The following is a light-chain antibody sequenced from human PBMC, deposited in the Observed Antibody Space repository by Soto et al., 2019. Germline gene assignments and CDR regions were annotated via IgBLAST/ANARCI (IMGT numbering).Light chain of an antibody. CDR3: SSYTSSSTLV. CDR2: DVS. CDR1: SSDVGYYNY. Sequence: QSALTKPASVSGSPGQSITISCTGTSSDVGYYNYVSWYQQNPGKAPKLMIYDVSNRPSGVSNRFSGSKSGNTASLTISGLQAEDEADYYCSSYTSSSTLVFGGGTKLTVL. V-gene: IGLV2-14*01. J-gene: IGLJ2*01.